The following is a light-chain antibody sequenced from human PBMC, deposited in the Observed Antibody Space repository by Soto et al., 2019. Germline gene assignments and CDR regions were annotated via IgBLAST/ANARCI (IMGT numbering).Light chain of an antibody. CDR3: QQYGSSPYT. CDR1: QSVSSSY. CDR2: GAS. Sequence: DIVLTQSPGTLSLSPGERATLSCRASQSVSSSYLAWYQQNPGQAPRLLIYGASSRATGIPDRFSGSGSGTDFTLTISRLESEDFAVYYCQQYGSSPYTFGQGTKLEIK. V-gene: IGKV3-20*01. J-gene: IGKJ2*01.